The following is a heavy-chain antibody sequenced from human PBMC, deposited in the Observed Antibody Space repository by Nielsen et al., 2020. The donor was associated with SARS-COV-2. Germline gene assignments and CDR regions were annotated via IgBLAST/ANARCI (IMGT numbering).Heavy chain of an antibody. CDR1: GFTFSSYG. Sequence: GESLKISCAASGFTFSSYGMHWVRQAPGKGLEWVAVISYDGSNKYYADSVKGRFTISRDNSKNTLYLQMNTLRAEDTALYFCAKDCRDYYDSGGYWPDAFDIWGQGTMVTVSS. D-gene: IGHD3-22*01. CDR2: ISYDGSNK. V-gene: IGHV3-30*18. CDR3: AKDCRDYYDSGGYWPDAFDI. J-gene: IGHJ3*02.